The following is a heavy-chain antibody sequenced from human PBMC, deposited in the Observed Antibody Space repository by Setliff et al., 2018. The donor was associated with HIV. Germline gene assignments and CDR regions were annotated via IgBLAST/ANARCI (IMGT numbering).Heavy chain of an antibody. J-gene: IGHJ3*02. CDR2: IYTSGST. CDR1: GGSISSYY. Sequence: SETLSLTCTVSGGSISSYYWSWIRQPAGKGLEWIGRIYTSGSTNYNPSPKSRVTMSVDTSKNQFSLKLSSVTAADTAVYYCARGERDYGQQDAFDIWGQGTMVTVSS. V-gene: IGHV4-4*07. CDR3: ARGERDYGQQDAFDI. D-gene: IGHD4-17*01.